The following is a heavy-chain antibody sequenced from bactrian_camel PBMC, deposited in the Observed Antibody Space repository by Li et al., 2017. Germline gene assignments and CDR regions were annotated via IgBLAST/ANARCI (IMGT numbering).Heavy chain of an antibody. CDR3: ATDPSRGDWYED. J-gene: IGHJ4*01. CDR1: GFTFSSYF. D-gene: IGHD2*01. Sequence: QLVESGGGLVQPGGSLRLSCAASGFTFSSYFMSWVRQAPGKGLEWVASIYSDGSNPYYADSVKGRFTISRDNAKNTLYLQMNSPKTEDTAVYYCATDPSRGDWYEDWGQGTQVTVS. V-gene: IGHV3-2*01. CDR2: IYSDGSNP.